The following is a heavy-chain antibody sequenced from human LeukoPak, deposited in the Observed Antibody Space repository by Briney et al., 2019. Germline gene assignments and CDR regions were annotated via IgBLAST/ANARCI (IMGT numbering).Heavy chain of an antibody. CDR3: ARASWVLTTDAVR. J-gene: IGHJ4*02. CDR2: MKGTGET. V-gene: IGHV3-23*01. D-gene: IGHD3-9*01. CDR1: GLSFTTFA. Sequence: GGSLRLSCAACGLSFTTFAMSWVRQGPARGLEWVSSMKGTGETFYADSVKGRFTLSRDSSRNTVHLQLNNLRVEDTAIYYCARASWVLTTDAVRWGQGTLVTVSS.